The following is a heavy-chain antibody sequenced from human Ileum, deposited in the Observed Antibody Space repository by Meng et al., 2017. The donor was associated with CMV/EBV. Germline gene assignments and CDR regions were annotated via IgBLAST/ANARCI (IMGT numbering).Heavy chain of an antibody. CDR2: IYTSGTT. CDR1: GGSISNSY. J-gene: IGHJ4*02. V-gene: IGHV4-4*07. Sequence: QGQLQDAGPGLVKTSETLSLTCYVSGGSISNSYWSWIRQPAGKGLEWIAHIYTSGTTNYNPSLKSRVTMSVDTSRNQFSLKLTSVTAADTAVYYCARNYGSGNWNFFHYWGQGTLVTVSS. CDR3: ARNYGSGNWNFFHY. D-gene: IGHD3-10*01.